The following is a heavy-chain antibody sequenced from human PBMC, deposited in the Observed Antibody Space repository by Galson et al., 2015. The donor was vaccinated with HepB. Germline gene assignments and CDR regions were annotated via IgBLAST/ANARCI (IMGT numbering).Heavy chain of an antibody. V-gene: IGHV3-15*07. Sequence: SLRLSCAASGFAFKNAWMNWVRQAPGKGLEWVARIKSRRDDMTTDYAAPVQGRFTIPRDDSKSTLSLQMNSLKDDDTAVYYCITDDSGHDWGFWGQGTLVTVSS. CDR2: IKSRRDDMTT. CDR3: ITDDSGHDWGF. CDR1: GFAFKNAW. J-gene: IGHJ4*02. D-gene: IGHD5-12*01.